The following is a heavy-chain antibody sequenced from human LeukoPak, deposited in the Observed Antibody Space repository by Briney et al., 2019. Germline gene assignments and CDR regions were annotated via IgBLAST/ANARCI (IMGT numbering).Heavy chain of an antibody. Sequence: PSETLSLTCTVSGGSISSDYWSWIRQPAGKGLEWIGRIYTSGSTNYNPSLKSRVTISVDTSKNQFSLKLSSVTAADTAVYYCAREVDVLLWFGDHYYYYMDVWGKGTTVTVSS. CDR3: AREVDVLLWFGDHYYYYMDV. CDR2: IYTSGST. D-gene: IGHD3-10*01. CDR1: GGSISSDY. V-gene: IGHV4-4*07. J-gene: IGHJ6*03.